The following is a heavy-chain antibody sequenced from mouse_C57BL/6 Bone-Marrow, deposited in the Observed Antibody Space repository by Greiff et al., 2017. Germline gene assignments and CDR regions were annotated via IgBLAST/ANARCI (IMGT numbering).Heavy chain of an antibody. CDR3: AGWNPWFAY. J-gene: IGHJ3*01. CDR2: INPGSGGT. Sequence: QVHVKQSGAELVRPGTSVQVSCKASGYAFTNYLIEWVKQRPGQGLEWIGVINPGSGGTKYNEKFKGKETLTADKSSLTAYMQLSILTSEDSAVYFCAGWNPWFAYWGQGTLVTVSA. V-gene: IGHV1-54*01. CDR1: GYAFTNYL.